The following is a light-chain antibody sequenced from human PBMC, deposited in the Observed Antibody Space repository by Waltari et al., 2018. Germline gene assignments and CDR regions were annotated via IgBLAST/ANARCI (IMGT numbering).Light chain of an antibody. Sequence: SYELTQAPSVSVSPGQTARITCSGDALPKKYAYWYQQKSGQAPVLVIDEDSKRPSGIPERFSGSSSWTMATLTISGAHVADEADYYCYSTDSSGNHYVFGTGTKVTVL. CDR1: ALPKKY. V-gene: IGLV3-10*01. CDR2: EDS. CDR3: YSTDSSGNHYV. J-gene: IGLJ1*01.